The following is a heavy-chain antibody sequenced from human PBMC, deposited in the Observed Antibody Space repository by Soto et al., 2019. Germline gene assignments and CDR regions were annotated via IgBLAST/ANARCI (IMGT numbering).Heavy chain of an antibody. CDR3: AKDQGRGGYSYGYFSPYFDY. CDR1: GFTFSSYG. J-gene: IGHJ4*02. D-gene: IGHD5-18*01. Sequence: GGSLRLSXAASGFTFSSYGMHWVRQAPGKGLEWVAVISYDGSNKYYADSVKGRFTISRDNSKNTLYLQMNSLRAEDTAVYYCAKDQGRGGYSYGYFSPYFDYWGQGTLVTVSS. V-gene: IGHV3-30*18. CDR2: ISYDGSNK.